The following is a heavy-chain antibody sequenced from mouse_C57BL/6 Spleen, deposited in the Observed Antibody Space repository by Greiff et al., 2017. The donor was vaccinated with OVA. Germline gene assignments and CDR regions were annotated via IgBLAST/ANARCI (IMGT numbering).Heavy chain of an antibody. J-gene: IGHJ3*01. CDR2: IYPGDGDT. CDR1: GYAFSSSW. V-gene: IGHV1-82*01. D-gene: IGHD2-4*01. CDR3: ARIYDYEAY. Sequence: VKLMESGPELVKPGASVKISCKASGYAFSSSWMNWVKQRPGKGLEWIGRIYPGDGDTNYNGKFKGKATLTADKSSSTAYMQLSSLTSEDSAVYFCARIYDYEAYWGQGTLVTVSA.